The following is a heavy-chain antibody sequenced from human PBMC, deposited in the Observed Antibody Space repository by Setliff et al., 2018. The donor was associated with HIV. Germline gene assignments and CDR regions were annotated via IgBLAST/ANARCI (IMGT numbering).Heavy chain of an antibody. CDR3: ARGRWPEAKDSGYYYYMDV. CDR2: ANTKNGET. J-gene: IGHJ6*03. Sequence: ASVKVSCKASGYTFTHFGIAGAREAPGQGLEWMGWANTKNGETNYSQDVQGRVYMTTDTSTETAYMELTSLRSDDTAMYYCARGRWPEAKDSGYYYYMDVWGKGTPVTVSS. CDR1: GYTFTHFG. V-gene: IGHV1-18*01. D-gene: IGHD6-25*01.